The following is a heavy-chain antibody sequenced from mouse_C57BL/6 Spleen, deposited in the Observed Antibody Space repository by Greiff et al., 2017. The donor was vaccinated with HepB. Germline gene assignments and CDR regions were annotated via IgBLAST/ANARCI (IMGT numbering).Heavy chain of an antibody. V-gene: IGHV1-52*01. D-gene: IGHD4-1*01. J-gene: IGHJ4*01. Sequence: QVQLQQPGAELVRPGSSVKLSCKASGYTFTSYWMHWVKQRPIQGLEWIGNIDPSDSETHYNQKFKDKATLTVDKSSSTAYMQLSSLTSEDSAVYYCARGGVTGVYYAMDYWGQGTSVTVSS. CDR1: GYTFTSYW. CDR3: ARGGVTGVYYAMDY. CDR2: IDPSDSET.